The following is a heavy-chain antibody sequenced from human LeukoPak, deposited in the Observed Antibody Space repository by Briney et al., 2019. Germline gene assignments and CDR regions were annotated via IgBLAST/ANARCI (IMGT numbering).Heavy chain of an antibody. CDR1: GFTFSSYA. D-gene: IGHD1-7*01. J-gene: IGHJ3*02. V-gene: IGHV3-30-3*01. CDR3: ARDGELHSAFDI. CDR2: ISYDGSNK. Sequence: GGSLRLSCAASGFTFSSYAMHWVRQAPGKGLEWVAVISYDGSNKYYADSVKGRFTISRDNSKNTLYLQMNSLRAEDTAVYYCARDGELHSAFDIWGQGTMVTVSS.